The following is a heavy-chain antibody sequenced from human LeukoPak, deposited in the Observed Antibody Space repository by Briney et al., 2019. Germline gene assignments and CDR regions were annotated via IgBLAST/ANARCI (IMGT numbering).Heavy chain of an antibody. CDR3: ARGRLGTAYFDY. J-gene: IGHJ4*02. CDR2: ISTDNGNT. V-gene: IGHV1-18*01. Sequence: AASVKVSCKASGYTFTNYGISWVRQAPGQGLEWMGWISTDNGNTNYAQKLQGRVTMTTDTSTSTAYMELRSLRSDDTAVYYCARGRLGTAYFDYWGQGTLVTVSS. D-gene: IGHD7-27*01. CDR1: GYTFTNYG.